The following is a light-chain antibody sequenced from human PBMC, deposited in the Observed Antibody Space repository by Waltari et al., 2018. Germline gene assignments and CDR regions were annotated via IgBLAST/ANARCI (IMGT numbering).Light chain of an antibody. V-gene: IGKV1-12*01. Sequence: DLQMTQSPTSVSASVGARVTTPCRASQDNLRWLAWYQHKPGKAPKLLISETSGLESGVPSRFSGRGSGTDFTLTISSLQPEDFATYYCQQADRLPLTFGGGT. CDR1: QDNLRW. J-gene: IGKJ4*01. CDR3: QQADRLPLT. CDR2: ETS.